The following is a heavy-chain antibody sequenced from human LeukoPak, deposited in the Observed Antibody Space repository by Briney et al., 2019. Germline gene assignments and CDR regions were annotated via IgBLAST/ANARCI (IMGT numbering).Heavy chain of an antibody. J-gene: IGHJ4*02. CDR3: AKDLYSNYGPADY. V-gene: IGHV3-30-3*01. CDR1: GFTFSSYA. Sequence: GSLRLSCAASGFTFSSYAMHWVRQAPGKGLEWVAVISYDGSNKYYADSVKGRFTISRDNSKNTLYLQMNSLRDEDTAVYYCAKDLYSNYGPADYWGQGNLVTVSS. CDR2: ISYDGSNK. D-gene: IGHD4-11*01.